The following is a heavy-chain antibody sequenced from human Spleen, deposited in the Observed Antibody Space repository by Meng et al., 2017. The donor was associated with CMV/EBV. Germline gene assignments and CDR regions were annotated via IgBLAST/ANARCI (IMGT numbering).Heavy chain of an antibody. CDR3: AKDGNDPPSAHSL. CDR2: ISGSGGST. J-gene: IGHJ3*01. CDR1: GFTFSSYA. D-gene: IGHD1-26*01. Sequence: ASGFTFSSYAMSWVRQAPGKGLEWVSAISGSGGSTYYADSVKGRFTISRDNSKNTLYLQMNSLRAEDTAVYYCAKDGNDPPSAHSLWGQGTMVTVSS. V-gene: IGHV3-23*01.